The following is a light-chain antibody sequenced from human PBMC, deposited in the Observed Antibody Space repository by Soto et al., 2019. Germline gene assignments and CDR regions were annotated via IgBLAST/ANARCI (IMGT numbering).Light chain of an antibody. CDR3: QKYDSAPWT. V-gene: IGKV1-27*01. J-gene: IGKJ1*01. CDR2: AAS. CDR1: QGINNY. Sequence: DIQMTQSPSSLSASVGDRVTITCRARQGINNYLAWYQQKSGKVPKLLIYAASTLQSGVPSRFSGSGSGTDFTLTISSPQPEDVATYYCQKYDSAPWTFGQGTKVEIK.